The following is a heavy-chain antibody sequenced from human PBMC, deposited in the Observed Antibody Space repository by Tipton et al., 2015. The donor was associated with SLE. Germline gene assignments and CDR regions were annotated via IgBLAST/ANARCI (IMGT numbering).Heavy chain of an antibody. D-gene: IGHD6-13*01. CDR1: GGSFSGYY. CDR3: AGLYSSSWLPFGYYYYGMYV. Sequence: TLSLTCAVYGGSFSGYYWSWIRQPPGKGLEWIGEINHSGSTNYNPSLKSRVTISVDTSKNQFSLKLSSVTAADTAVYYCAGLYSSSWLPFGYYYYGMYVCDQGTTVTVSS. CDR2: INHSGST. J-gene: IGHJ6*02. V-gene: IGHV4-34*01.